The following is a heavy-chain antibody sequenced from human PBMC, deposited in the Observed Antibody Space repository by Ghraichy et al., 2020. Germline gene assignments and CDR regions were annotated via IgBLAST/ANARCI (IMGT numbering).Heavy chain of an antibody. CDR2: IYYSGRA. CDR1: GGSFSSSSYY. J-gene: IGHJ6*02. V-gene: IGHV4-39*01. Sequence: SETLSLTCTVSGGSFSSSSYYWSWIRQPPGKGLEWIGSIYYSGRAYYNPSLKSRVTISVDTSANQFSLRLSSVTAADTAIFYCARVHWSGYMYYYGMDVWGQGTTVTVSS. D-gene: IGHD3-3*01. CDR3: ARVHWSGYMYYYGMDV.